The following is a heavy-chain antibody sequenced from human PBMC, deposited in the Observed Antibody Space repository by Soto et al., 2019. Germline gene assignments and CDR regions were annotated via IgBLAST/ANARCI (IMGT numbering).Heavy chain of an antibody. V-gene: IGHV3-23*01. J-gene: IGHJ6*03. CDR1: GFTFSSNA. Sequence: GGSLRLSCAASGFTFSSNAMSWVRQAPGKGLEWVSALSGSGGSTYYADSVKGRFTISRDNSKNTLYLQMNSLRAEDTAVYYCAKRVCSSTSCYGYMDVWGKGTTVTVSS. CDR2: LSGSGGST. CDR3: AKRVCSSTSCYGYMDV. D-gene: IGHD2-2*01.